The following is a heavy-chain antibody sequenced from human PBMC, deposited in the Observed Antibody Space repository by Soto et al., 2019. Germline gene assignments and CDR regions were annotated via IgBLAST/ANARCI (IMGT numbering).Heavy chain of an antibody. CDR2: INSDGSST. V-gene: IGHV3-74*01. J-gene: IGHJ4*02. CDR3: VRTSLVVAAATREDY. Sequence: EVQLVESGGGLVQPGESLRLSCAASGFTFSSYWMHWVRQSPGKGLVWVSRINSDGSSTSYAGSVKGRSTISRDNAKNTLYLQMNSLRAEDTAVYYCVRTSLVVAAATREDYWGKGTLVTVSS. CDR1: GFTFSSYW. D-gene: IGHD2-15*01.